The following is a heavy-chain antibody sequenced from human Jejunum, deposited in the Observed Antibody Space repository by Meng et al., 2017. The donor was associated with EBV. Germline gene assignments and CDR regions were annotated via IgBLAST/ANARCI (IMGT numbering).Heavy chain of an antibody. V-gene: IGHV4-4*01. D-gene: IGHD6-25*01. CDR3: ARAGNLNRGCNT. CDR1: SCINSDDW. Sequence: QVELVAPCRGGVEPSADTPILWCAVCSCINSDDWWSLVRQPPGKGLEWIGEVFHSGSTDYNPSLKSRATMSLDKSRNQFSLTLTSVTAEDTAVYFCARAGNLNRGCNTWGQGTLVTVSS. J-gene: IGHJ5*02. CDR2: VFHSGST.